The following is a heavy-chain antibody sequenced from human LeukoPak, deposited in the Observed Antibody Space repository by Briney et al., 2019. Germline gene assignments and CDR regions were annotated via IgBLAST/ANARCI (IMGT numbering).Heavy chain of an antibody. Sequence: GGSLRLSCAASGFTFSNYWMHWVRQAPGKGLVWVSRINGDGSGTGYADSVKGRFTISRDNAKNTLFLQMNSLRAEDTAVYYCARSVYYYYYMDVWGKGTTVTISS. CDR2: INGDGSGT. CDR1: GFTFSNYW. J-gene: IGHJ6*03. V-gene: IGHV3-74*01. CDR3: ARSVYYYYYMDV.